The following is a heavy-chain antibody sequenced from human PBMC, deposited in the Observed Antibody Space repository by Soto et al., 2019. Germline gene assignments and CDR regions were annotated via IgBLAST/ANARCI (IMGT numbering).Heavy chain of an antibody. J-gene: IGHJ1*01. CDR1: GGSISSYY. V-gene: IGHV4-59*08. CDR3: ARHAYFRDVRLSEYFQH. D-gene: IGHD3-10*01. CDR2: IYYSGST. Sequence: SETLSLTCTVSGGSISSYYWSWIRQPPGKGLEWIGYIYYSGSTNYNPSLKSRVTISVDTSKNQFSLKLSSVTAADTAVYYCARHAYFRDVRLSEYFQHWGQGTLVTVSS.